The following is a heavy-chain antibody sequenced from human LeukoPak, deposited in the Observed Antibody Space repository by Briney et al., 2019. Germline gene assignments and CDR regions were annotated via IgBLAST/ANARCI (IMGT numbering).Heavy chain of an antibody. J-gene: IGHJ4*02. D-gene: IGHD2-2*02. V-gene: IGHV1-24*01. Sequence: GASVSLSCRVSGYTLTELSLHCVRHPPGKGRVWGGGFDPEDGETIYAQKFQGRVTMTEDTSTDTAYMELSSLRSEDTAVYYCATAGFVVVPAAITYFDYWGQGTLVTVSS. CDR3: ATAGFVVVPAAITYFDY. CDR1: GYTLTELS. CDR2: FDPEDGET.